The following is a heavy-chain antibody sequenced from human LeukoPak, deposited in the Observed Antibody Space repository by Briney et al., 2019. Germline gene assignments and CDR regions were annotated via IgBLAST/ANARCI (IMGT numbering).Heavy chain of an antibody. V-gene: IGHV3-30*18. CDR1: GFTFSSYG. J-gene: IGHJ4*02. D-gene: IGHD2-21*02. CDR3: AKDWAPYCGGDCYFNY. CDR2: ISYDGSNK. Sequence: GGSLRLSCAASGFTFSSYGMHWVRQAPGKGLEWVAVISYDGSNKYYADSVKGRFTISRDNSKNTVYLQMNSLRVEDTAVYYCAKDWAPYCGGDCYFNYWGQGTLVTVSS.